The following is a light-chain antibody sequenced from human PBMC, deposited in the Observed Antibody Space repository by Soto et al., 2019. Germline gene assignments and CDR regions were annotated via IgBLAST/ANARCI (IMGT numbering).Light chain of an antibody. CDR2: EVR. J-gene: IGLJ2*01. Sequence: QSALTQPPSASGSPGQSVTISCTGSSSDVGAYNYVSWYQQHPGKAPKLIISEVRRQPSGVPDRFSGSKSGNTASLTVSGLQSEDEADYFCSSYAGNNKLVFGGGTKLTVL. V-gene: IGLV2-8*01. CDR3: SSYAGNNKLV. CDR1: SSDVGAYNY.